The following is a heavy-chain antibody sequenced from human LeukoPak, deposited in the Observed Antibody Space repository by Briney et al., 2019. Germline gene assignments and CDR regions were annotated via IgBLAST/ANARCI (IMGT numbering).Heavy chain of an antibody. CDR1: GGSFSGYY. V-gene: IGHV4-34*01. J-gene: IGHJ5*02. D-gene: IGHD3-10*01. CDR2: INHSGST. Sequence: ASETLSLTCAVYGGSFSGYYWSWIRQPPGKGLEWGGEINHSGSTNYNPSLKSRVTISVDTSKNQFSLKLSSVTAADTAVYYCARRDYYGSGFEFDPWGQGTLVTVSS. CDR3: ARRDYYGSGFEFDP.